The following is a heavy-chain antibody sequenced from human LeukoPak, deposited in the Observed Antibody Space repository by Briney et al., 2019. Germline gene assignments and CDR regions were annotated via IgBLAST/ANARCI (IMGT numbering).Heavy chain of an antibody. CDR2: IYYSGST. J-gene: IGHJ4*02. Sequence: SETLSLTCTVSGGSISSGGYYWSWIRQHPGKGLEWTGYIYYSGSTYYNPSLKSRVTISVDTSKNQFSLKLSSVTAADTAVYYCARGISDYGDYFDYWGQGTLVTVSS. CDR3: ARGISDYGDYFDY. V-gene: IGHV4-31*03. D-gene: IGHD4-17*01. CDR1: GGSISSGGYY.